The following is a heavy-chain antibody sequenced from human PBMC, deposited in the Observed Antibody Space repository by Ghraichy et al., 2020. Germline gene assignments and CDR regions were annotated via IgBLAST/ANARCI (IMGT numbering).Heavy chain of an antibody. D-gene: IGHD5-18*01. CDR1: GFTFDDYT. Sequence: GGSLRLSCAASGFTFDDYTMHWVRQAPGKGLEWVSLISWDGGSTYYADSVKGRFTISRDNSKNSLYLQMNSLRTEDTALYYCEKGSTPRLDTAFLIDYWGQGTLVTVSS. V-gene: IGHV3-43*01. J-gene: IGHJ4*02. CDR3: EKGSTPRLDTAFLIDY. CDR2: ISWDGGST.